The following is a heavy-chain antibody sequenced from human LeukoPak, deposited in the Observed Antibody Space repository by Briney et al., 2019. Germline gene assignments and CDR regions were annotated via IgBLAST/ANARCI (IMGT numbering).Heavy chain of an antibody. CDR1: GFTFGGYG. CDR2: IAYDGGRA. J-gene: IGHJ3*02. V-gene: IGHV3-30*02. Sequence: GGSLRLSCAGSGFTFGGYGMHWFRQTPGKGLEWVAVIAYDGGRAFYADSVKGRFTISRDTAKTTLDLQMNSLTTEDTALYYCAREADGFDIWGQGTMVTVSS. CDR3: AREADGFDI.